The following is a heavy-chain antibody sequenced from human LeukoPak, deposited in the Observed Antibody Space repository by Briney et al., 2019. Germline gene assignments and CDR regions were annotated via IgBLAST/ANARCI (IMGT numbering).Heavy chain of an antibody. CDR3: ARGPTRYYFDY. J-gene: IGHJ4*03. CDR1: GYSLTDLS. V-gene: IGHV1-24*01. CDR2: LDPEDDKT. Sequence: ASVKVSCKVSGYSLTDLSIHWVRQAPGKGLEWMGGLDPEDDKTIYAQKFKGRVTMTEDTSTDTAYMELSSLRSEDTAVYYCARGPTRYYFDYWGQGTTVTVSS.